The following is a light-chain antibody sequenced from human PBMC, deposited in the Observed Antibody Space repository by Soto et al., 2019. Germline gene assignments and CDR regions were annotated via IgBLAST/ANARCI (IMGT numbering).Light chain of an antibody. V-gene: IGLV2-14*01. J-gene: IGLJ3*02. CDR1: SSDVGGYNY. CDR3: SSYTTSSLWV. Sequence: QSVLTQPASVSGSPGQSITISCTGTSSDVGGYNYVSWYQQHPGKAPKLMIYEVSNRPSGVSSRFSGSKSGNTASLTISGLQAEDEADYYCSSYTTSSLWVFGGGTKLTVL. CDR2: EVS.